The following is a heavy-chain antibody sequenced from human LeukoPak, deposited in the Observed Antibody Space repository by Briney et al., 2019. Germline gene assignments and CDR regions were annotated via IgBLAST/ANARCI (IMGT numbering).Heavy chain of an antibody. CDR2: NSSSGSSI. D-gene: IGHD6-13*01. J-gene: IGHJ4*02. V-gene: IGHV3-21*01. CDR1: GFLFSNYN. Sequence: GGSLRLSCAASGFLFSNYNMNWVRQAPGKGLEWVSSNSSSGSSIYYADSVKRRFTISRDNAKNSLFLEMNSLRGEDTAIYCCARAHSSSWPVWYDRWGQGTLVTDCS. CDR3: ARAHSSSWPVWYDR.